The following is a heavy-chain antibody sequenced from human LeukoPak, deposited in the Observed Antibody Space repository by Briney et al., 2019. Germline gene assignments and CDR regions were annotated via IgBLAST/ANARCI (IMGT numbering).Heavy chain of an antibody. D-gene: IGHD6-19*01. CDR1: GYTFTSYY. CDR2: TNPSGGST. Sequence: ASVKVSCKASGYTFTSYYMHWVRQAPGQGLEWMGITNPSGGSTSYVQKFQGRVTMTRDTSTSTVYMELSSLRSEDTAVYYCARDASCSLSTGSSGCDYWGQGTLVTVSS. V-gene: IGHV1-46*01. J-gene: IGHJ4*02. CDR3: ARDASCSLSTGSSGCDY.